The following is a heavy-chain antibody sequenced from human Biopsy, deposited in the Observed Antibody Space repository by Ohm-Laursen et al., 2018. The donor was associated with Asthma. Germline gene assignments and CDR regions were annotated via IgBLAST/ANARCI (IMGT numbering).Heavy chain of an antibody. D-gene: IGHD6-13*01. J-gene: IGHJ6*02. CDR2: IYYSGTT. CDR3: VRGSSSWHHGPFHYYYGLVF. Sequence: SETLSLTCSLSSGSGGYMRSGNYYWGWIRQPPGKGLEWIGSIYYSGTTYYNPSLESRPTVSACRSNKQFSVKLTSVTAADTAVYYCVRGSSSWHHGPFHYYYGLVFWGQGTTATVSS. V-gene: IGHV4-39*01. CDR1: SGSGGYMRSGNYY.